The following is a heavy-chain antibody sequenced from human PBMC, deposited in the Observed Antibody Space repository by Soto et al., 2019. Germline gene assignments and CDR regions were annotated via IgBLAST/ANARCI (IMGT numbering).Heavy chain of an antibody. Sequence: EVQLLESGGGLVQPGGSLRLSCAASGFTFSSYGMTWVRQAPGKGLEWVSFSSATGAGTYYADSVKGRFTMSRDNSKNTLYLQMTSLRADDTAVYYWAKDSRAGGNYGFYSDFWGQGALVIVSS. CDR3: AKDSRAGGNYGFYSDF. D-gene: IGHD3-10*01. J-gene: IGHJ4*02. CDR2: SSATGAGT. V-gene: IGHV3-23*01. CDR1: GFTFSSYG.